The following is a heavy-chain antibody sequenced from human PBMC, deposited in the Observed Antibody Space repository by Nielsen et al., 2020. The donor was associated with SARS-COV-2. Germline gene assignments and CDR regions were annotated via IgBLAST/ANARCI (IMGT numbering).Heavy chain of an antibody. CDR3: AREGGGIAAAAVLDYYYYYMDV. CDR2: ISSSSSYI. J-gene: IGHJ6*03. V-gene: IGHV3-21*01. D-gene: IGHD6-25*01. CDR1: GFTFSSYS. Sequence: GGSLRLSCAASGFTFSSYSMNWVRQAPGKGLEWASSISSSSSYIYYADSVKGRFTISRDNAKNSLYLQMNSLRAEDTAVYYCAREGGGIAAAAVLDYYYYYMDVWGKGTTVTVSS.